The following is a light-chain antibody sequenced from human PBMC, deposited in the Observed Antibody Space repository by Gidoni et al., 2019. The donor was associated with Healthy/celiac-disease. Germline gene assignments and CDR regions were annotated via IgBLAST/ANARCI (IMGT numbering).Light chain of an antibody. Sequence: EFGLTRSPGTLSLSPGERATLSSRASQSVSSSYLAWYQQKPGQAPRLLIYGASSRATGIPDRFSGSGSGTDFTLTISRLEPEDFAVYYCQQYGSSPRTFXQXTKVEIK. J-gene: IGKJ1*01. CDR3: QQYGSSPRT. CDR1: QSVSSSY. V-gene: IGKV3-20*01. CDR2: GAS.